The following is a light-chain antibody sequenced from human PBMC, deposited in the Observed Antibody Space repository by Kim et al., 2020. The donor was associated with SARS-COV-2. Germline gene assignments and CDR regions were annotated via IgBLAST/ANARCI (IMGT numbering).Light chain of an antibody. V-gene: IGKV1-27*01. CDR1: QGISKD. Sequence: DIQMTQSPSSLSASVGDRVTITCRASQGISKDLAWYQQKPGNAPKLLIFAASALQYGVPTRFSGSGSGTDFTLTISSLQPEDVATYYCQKYNGAPWTFGQGTKLEI. CDR2: AAS. CDR3: QKYNGAPWT. J-gene: IGKJ1*01.